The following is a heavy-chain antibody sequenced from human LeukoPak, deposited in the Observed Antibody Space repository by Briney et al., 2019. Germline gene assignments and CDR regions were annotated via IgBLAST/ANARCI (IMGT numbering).Heavy chain of an antibody. CDR2: ISCNSGSI. J-gene: IGHJ3*02. V-gene: IGHV3-9*01. Sequence: AGGSLRLSCAASGFTFDDYAMHWVRQAPGKGLEWVSGISCNSGSIGYADSVKGRFTISRDNAKNSLYLQMNSLRAEDTALYYCAKDYLAKLKCGGDCYHDAFDIWGQGTMVTVSS. CDR1: GFTFDDYA. D-gene: IGHD2-21*01. CDR3: AKDYLAKLKCGGDCYHDAFDI.